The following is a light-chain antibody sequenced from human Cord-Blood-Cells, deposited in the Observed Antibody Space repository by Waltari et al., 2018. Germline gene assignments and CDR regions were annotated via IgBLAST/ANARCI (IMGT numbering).Light chain of an antibody. CDR2: WAS. Sequence: DIVLTQSPYSLAVSLGERTTMNCKSSQSVLYSSNNKNYLAWYQQKPGQPPKLLIYWASTRESGVPDRFSGSGSGTEFTLTISSLQSEDVAVYYCQQYYSTPYSFGQGTKLEIK. CDR1: QSVLYSSNNKNY. J-gene: IGKJ2*03. CDR3: QQYYSTPYS. V-gene: IGKV4-1*01.